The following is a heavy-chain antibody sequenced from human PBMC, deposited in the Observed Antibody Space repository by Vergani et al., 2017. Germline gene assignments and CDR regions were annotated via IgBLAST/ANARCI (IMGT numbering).Heavy chain of an antibody. Sequence: QVQLQQWGAGLLKPSETLSLTCAVYGGSFSGYYWSWIRQPPGKGLDWIGEINHSGRTNYNPSLKSRVTISVDTSKNQFSLKLSSVTAADTAVYYCARGGRQWLGRTYFDYWGQGTLVTVSS. J-gene: IGHJ4*02. D-gene: IGHD6-19*01. V-gene: IGHV4-34*01. CDR1: GGSFSGYY. CDR3: ARGGRQWLGRTYFDY. CDR2: INHSGRT.